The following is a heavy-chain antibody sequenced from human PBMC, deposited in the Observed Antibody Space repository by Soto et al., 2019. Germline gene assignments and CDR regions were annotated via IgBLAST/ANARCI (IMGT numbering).Heavy chain of an antibody. Sequence: PSETLSLTCTVSGGSISSSSYYWGWIRQPPGKGLEWIGSIYYSGSTYYNPSLKSRVTISVDTSKNQFSLKLSSVTAADTAVYYCARQKRYYDSSAYYFDYWGQGTLVTVS. V-gene: IGHV4-39*01. CDR1: GGSISSSSYY. J-gene: IGHJ4*01. CDR2: IYYSGST. D-gene: IGHD3-22*01. CDR3: ARQKRYYDSSAYYFDY.